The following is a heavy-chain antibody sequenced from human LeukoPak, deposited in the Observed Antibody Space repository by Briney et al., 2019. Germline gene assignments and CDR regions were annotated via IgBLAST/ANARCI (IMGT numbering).Heavy chain of an antibody. CDR3: ARGAYAYYYYGMDV. CDR2: ISGSGGST. CDR1: GFTFSSYA. V-gene: IGHV3-23*01. D-gene: IGHD2-8*01. Sequence: PGGSLRLSCVASGFTFSSYAMSWVRQAPGKGLEWVSAISGSGGSTYYADSVKGRFTISRDNSKNTLYLQMNSLRAEDTAVYYCARGAYAYYYYGMDVWGQGTTVTVSS. J-gene: IGHJ6*02.